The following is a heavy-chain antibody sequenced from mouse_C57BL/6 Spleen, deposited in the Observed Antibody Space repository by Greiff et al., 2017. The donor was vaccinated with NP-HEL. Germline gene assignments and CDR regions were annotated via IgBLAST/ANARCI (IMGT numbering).Heavy chain of an antibody. Sequence: QVQLKQPGAELVRPGSSVKLSCKASGYTFTSYWMHWVKQRPIQGLEWIGNIDPSDSETHYNQKFKDKATLTVDKSSSTAYMQLSSLTSEDSAVYYCARSGADYYGSRKGYFDVWGTGTTVTVSS. CDR3: ARSGADYYGSRKGYFDV. V-gene: IGHV1-52*01. CDR2: IDPSDSET. CDR1: GYTFTSYW. D-gene: IGHD1-1*01. J-gene: IGHJ1*03.